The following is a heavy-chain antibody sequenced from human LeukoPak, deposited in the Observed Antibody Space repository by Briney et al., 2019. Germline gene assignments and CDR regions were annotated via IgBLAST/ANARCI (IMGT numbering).Heavy chain of an antibody. CDR3: ATVEMATRSIDH. D-gene: IGHD5-24*01. CDR1: GGTFSSYA. V-gene: IGHV1-69*05. CDR2: NIPIFGTA. J-gene: IGHJ4*02. Sequence: SVKVSCKASGGTFSSYAISWVRQAPGQGLEWMGGNIPIFGTANYAQKFQGRVTITTDESTSTAYMELSSLRSEDTAVYYCATVEMATRSIDHWGQGTLVTVSS.